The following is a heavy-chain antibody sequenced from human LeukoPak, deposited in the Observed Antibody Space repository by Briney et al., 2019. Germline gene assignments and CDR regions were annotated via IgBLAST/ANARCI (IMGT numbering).Heavy chain of an antibody. CDR2: IYYSGST. CDR3: ARSQWLVGTFDY. Sequence: PSETLSLTCTVSGGSISSSSYYWGWIRQPPGKGLEWIGSIYYSGSTYYNPSLKSRVTISVDTSKNQFSLKLSSVTAADTAAYYCARSQWLVGTFDYWGQGTLVTVSS. V-gene: IGHV4-39*01. J-gene: IGHJ4*02. D-gene: IGHD6-19*01. CDR1: GGSISSSSYY.